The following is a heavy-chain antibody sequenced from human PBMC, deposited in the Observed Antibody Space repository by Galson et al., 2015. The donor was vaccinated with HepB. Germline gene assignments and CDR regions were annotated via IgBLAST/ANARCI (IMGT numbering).Heavy chain of an antibody. CDR1: GFTFSSYA. J-gene: IGHJ4*02. CDR3: AGSSGWYHDFDY. V-gene: IGHV3-23*01. D-gene: IGHD6-19*01. Sequence: SLRLSCAASGFTFSSYAMSWVRQAPGKGLEWVSAISGSGGSTYYADSVKGRFTISRDNSKNTLYLQMNSLRAEDTAVYYCAGSSGWYHDFDYWGQGTLVTVSS. CDR2: ISGSGGST.